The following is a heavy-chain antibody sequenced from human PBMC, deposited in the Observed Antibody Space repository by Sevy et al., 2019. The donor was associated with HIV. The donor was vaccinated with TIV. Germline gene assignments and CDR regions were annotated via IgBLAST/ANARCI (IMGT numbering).Heavy chain of an antibody. J-gene: IGHJ3*01. CDR1: GFTFSDYA. CDR3: AKVEGGVEVLSAAAFDF. CDR2: ISGSGGTT. D-gene: IGHD3-22*01. V-gene: IGHV3-23*01. Sequence: GGSLRLSCAASGFTFSDYAMSWVRQAPGKGLEWVSGISGSGGTTYYADPVKGRFTISRDNFKNTLYLQMSSLRAEDMAIYHCAKVEGGVEVLSAAAFDFWGQGTMVTVSS.